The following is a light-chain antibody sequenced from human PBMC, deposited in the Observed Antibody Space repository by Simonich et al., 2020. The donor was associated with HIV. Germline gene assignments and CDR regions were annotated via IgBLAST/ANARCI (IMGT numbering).Light chain of an antibody. Sequence: QSALTQPASVSGSPGQSITISCTGTSSDVGGYNYVSWYQQHPGKAPKLMIYDVRKRPSGVSNRFSASKSGNTASLTISGLQAKDEADYYCSSYTGSNTLVFGGGTKLTVL. CDR3: SSYTGSNTLV. V-gene: IGLV2-14*01. CDR2: DVR. CDR1: SSDVGGYNY. J-gene: IGLJ2*01.